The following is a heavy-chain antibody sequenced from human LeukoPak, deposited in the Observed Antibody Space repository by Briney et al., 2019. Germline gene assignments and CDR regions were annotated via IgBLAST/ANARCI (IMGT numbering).Heavy chain of an antibody. D-gene: IGHD6-19*01. V-gene: IGHV2-70*11. Sequence: SGPTLVNPTQTLTLTSTFSGFSLSTSGMCVSWIRQPPTKALEWLARIDWDDDQYYSTSLKTRLTISKDTSKNQVVLTMTSMDPVDTATYYCARTRYSSGWPEYFQDWGQGDLVTVSS. CDR2: IDWDDDQ. J-gene: IGHJ1*01. CDR1: GFSLSTSGMC. CDR3: ARTRYSSGWPEYFQD.